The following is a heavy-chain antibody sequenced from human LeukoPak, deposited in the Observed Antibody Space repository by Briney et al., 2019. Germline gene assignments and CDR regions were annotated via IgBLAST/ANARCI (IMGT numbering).Heavy chain of an antibody. Sequence: ASVKVSCKASGGTFSSYAISWVRQAPGQGLEWMGGIIPIFGTANYAQKFQGRVTITADESTSTAYMELSSLRSEDTAVYYCALRAYYDFWSGYQSHHWGQGTLVTVSS. CDR3: ALRAYYDFWSGYQSHH. D-gene: IGHD3-3*01. J-gene: IGHJ5*02. V-gene: IGHV1-69*13. CDR2: IIPIFGTA. CDR1: GGTFSSYA.